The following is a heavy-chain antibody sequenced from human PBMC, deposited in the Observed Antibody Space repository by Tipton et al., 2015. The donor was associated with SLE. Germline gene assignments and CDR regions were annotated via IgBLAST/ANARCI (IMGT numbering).Heavy chain of an antibody. Sequence: TLSLTCAVSGYSISSGYYWGWIRQPPGKGLEWIGSIYHSGSTYYNPSLKSRVTISVDTSKNQFSLKLSSVTAADTAVYYCAREPEQSLFDYWGQGTLVTVSS. CDR1: GYSISSGYY. CDR3: AREPEQSLFDY. J-gene: IGHJ4*02. V-gene: IGHV4-38-2*02. D-gene: IGHD6-19*01. CDR2: IYHSGST.